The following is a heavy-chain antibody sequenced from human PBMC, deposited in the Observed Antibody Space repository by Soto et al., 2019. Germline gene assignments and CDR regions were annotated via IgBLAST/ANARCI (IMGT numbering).Heavy chain of an antibody. D-gene: IGHD5-12*01. CDR1: GGSISSDY. CDR2: IYYSGST. Sequence: SETLSLTCTVSGGSISSDYWSWIRQPPGKGLEWIGYIYYSGSTNYSPSLKSRVTISVDTSKNQFSLKLSSVTAAGTAVYYSARGMVATYPGVAFDIWGQGTMVTVSS. CDR3: ARGMVATYPGVAFDI. V-gene: IGHV4-59*01. J-gene: IGHJ3*02.